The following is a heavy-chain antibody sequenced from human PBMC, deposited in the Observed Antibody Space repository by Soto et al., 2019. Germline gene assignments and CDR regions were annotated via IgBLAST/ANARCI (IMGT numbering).Heavy chain of an antibody. J-gene: IGHJ4*02. CDR2: VSPSGGST. D-gene: IGHD3-10*01. V-gene: IGHV3-23*01. CDR1: GFTFDNYA. CDR3: VSSFDFLLRTDFDY. Sequence: EVQLLESGGGLVQPGGSLRLSCAASGFTFDNYAMRWVRQAPAKGLAWVSTVSPSGGSTHYADSVKGRFTISRDNSRNTLYLQMNYVRAEDTAIYYCVSSFDFLLRTDFDYGGQGTLVSVSS.